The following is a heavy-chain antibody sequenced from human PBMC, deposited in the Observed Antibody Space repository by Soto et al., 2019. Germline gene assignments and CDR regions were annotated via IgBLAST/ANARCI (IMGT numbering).Heavy chain of an antibody. CDR2: ISYDGSNK. CDR3: AKDRGRYCSGGSCYLFDY. Sequence: QVQLVESGGGVVQPGRSLRLSCVASGFTFSNYAMHWVRQAPGKGLEWVAIISYDGSNKYYAESVKGRFTISRDNSKNTLYLQMNSLRAEDTAVYYCAKDRGRYCSGGSCYLFDYWGPGTLVTVSS. CDR1: GFTFSNYA. D-gene: IGHD2-15*01. J-gene: IGHJ4*02. V-gene: IGHV3-30*04.